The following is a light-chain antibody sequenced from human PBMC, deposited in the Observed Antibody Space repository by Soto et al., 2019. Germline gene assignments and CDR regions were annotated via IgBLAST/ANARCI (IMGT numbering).Light chain of an antibody. CDR1: LGISNN. Sequence: DIQLTQSPSFLSASVGDKVSIPCRASLGISNNLAWYQQKPGKAPKLLIYRASTLQSGVPSRFSGSGSGTEFTLTISSLQPEDFATYYCQQLNSYLTFGGGTTVEIK. CDR2: RAS. CDR3: QQLNSYLT. V-gene: IGKV1-9*01. J-gene: IGKJ4*01.